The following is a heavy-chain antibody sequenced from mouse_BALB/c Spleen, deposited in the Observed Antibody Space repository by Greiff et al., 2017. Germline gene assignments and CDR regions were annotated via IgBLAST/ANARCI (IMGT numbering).Heavy chain of an antibody. V-gene: IGHV5-6-4*01. CDR2: ISSGGSYT. Sequence: EVKLMESGGGLVKPGGSLKLSCAASGFTFSSYTMSWVRQTPEKRLEWVATISSGGSYTYYPDSVKGRFTISRDNAKNTLYLQMSSLKSEDTAMYYCTREGGNYVDYWGQGTTLTVSS. J-gene: IGHJ2*01. CDR1: GFTFSSYT. CDR3: TREGGNYVDY.